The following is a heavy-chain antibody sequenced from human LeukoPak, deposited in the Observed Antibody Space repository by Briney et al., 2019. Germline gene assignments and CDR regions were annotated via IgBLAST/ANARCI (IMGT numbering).Heavy chain of an antibody. V-gene: IGHV3-30*18. Sequence: GGSLRLSCAGSGFTFSGFWMHWVRQAPGKGLEWVAVISYDGSNKYYADSVKGRFTISRDNSKNTLYLQMNSLRAEDTAVYYCAKEGIFSAYYFDYWGQGTLVTVSS. J-gene: IGHJ4*02. D-gene: IGHD3-9*01. CDR3: AKEGIFSAYYFDY. CDR1: GFTFSGFW. CDR2: ISYDGSNK.